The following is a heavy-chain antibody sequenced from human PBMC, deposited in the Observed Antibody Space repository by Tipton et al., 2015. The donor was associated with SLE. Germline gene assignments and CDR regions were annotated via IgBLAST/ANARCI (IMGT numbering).Heavy chain of an antibody. Sequence: QLVQSGAEVKKPGESLKISCQGSGYSFNTYWIGWVRQMPGKGLEWMGIIYPGDSDTRYSPSFQGQVTISADKSISTAYLQWSSLMASDTALYYCARVTKSGYHGAEYCYDMDVWGKGATVTVSS. D-gene: IGHD3-3*01. CDR2: IYPGDSDT. CDR3: ARVTKSGYHGAEYCYDMDV. J-gene: IGHJ6*03. CDR1: GYSFNTYW. V-gene: IGHV5-51*01.